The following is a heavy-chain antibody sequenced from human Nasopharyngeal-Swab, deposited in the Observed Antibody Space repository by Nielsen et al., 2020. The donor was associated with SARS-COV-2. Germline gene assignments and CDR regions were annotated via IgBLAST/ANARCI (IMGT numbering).Heavy chain of an antibody. CDR1: LGTFSRYA. CDR3: ASGSYPNGEVFDY. CDR2: IIPILGIA. Sequence: SSVNVPCQASLGTFSRYALRWVRQAPGQGLEWMGRIIPILGIANYAQKFQGRVTITADKSTSTAYMEPSSLRSEDTAVYYCASGSYPNGEVFDYWGQGTLVTVSS. V-gene: IGHV1-69*04. J-gene: IGHJ4*02. D-gene: IGHD1-26*01.